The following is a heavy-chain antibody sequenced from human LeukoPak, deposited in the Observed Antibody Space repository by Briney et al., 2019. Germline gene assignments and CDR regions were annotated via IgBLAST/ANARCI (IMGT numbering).Heavy chain of an antibody. CDR1: GGSISSSNW. V-gene: IGHV4-4*02. CDR3: AREGSSGRYFDY. J-gene: IGHJ4*02. D-gene: IGHD5-12*01. CDR2: IYHSGST. Sequence: PSETLSLTCAVSGGSISSSNWWSWVRQPPGKGLEWIGEIYHSGSTNYNPSLKSRVTISVDRSKNQFSLKLSSVTAADTAVYYCAREGSSGRYFDYWGQGTLVTVPS.